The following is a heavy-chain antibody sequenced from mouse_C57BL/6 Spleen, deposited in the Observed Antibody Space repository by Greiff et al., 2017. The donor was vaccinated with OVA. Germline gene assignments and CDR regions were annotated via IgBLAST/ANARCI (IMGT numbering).Heavy chain of an antibody. J-gene: IGHJ3*01. CDR1: GFTFSSYA. CDR3: TRDLPTGFAY. Sequence: EVKLMESGEGLVKPGGSLKLSCAASGFTFSSYAMSWVRQTPEKRLEWVAYISSGGDYIYYADTVKGRFTISRDNARNTLYLQMSSLKSEDTAMYYCTRDLPTGFAYWGQGTLVTVSA. CDR2: ISSGGDYI. D-gene: IGHD1-1*01. V-gene: IGHV5-9-1*02.